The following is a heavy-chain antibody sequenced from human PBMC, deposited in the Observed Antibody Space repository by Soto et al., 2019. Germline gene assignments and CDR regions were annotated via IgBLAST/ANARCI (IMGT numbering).Heavy chain of an antibody. V-gene: IGHV1-69*04. CDR1: GGTFSSYT. CDR3: AREAAGYCSSTSCYALMEYYYYYMDV. CDR2: IIPILGIA. Sequence: ASVKVSCKASGGTFSSYTISWVRQAPGQGLEWMGRIIPILGIANYAQKFQGRVTITADKSTSTAYMELSSLRSEDTAVYYCAREAAGYCSSTSCYALMEYYYYYMDVWGKGTTVTVSS. J-gene: IGHJ6*03. D-gene: IGHD2-2*01.